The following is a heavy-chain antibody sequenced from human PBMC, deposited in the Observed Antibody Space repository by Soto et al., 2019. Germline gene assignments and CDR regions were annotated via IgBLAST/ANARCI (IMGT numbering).Heavy chain of an antibody. CDR3: ARQAPYSSGWYVFYC. V-gene: IGHV4-59*08. D-gene: IGHD6-19*01. CDR1: GGSISSYY. Sequence: QVQLQESGPGLVKPSETLSLTCTVSGGSISSYYWSWIRQPPGKGLEWIGYIYYSGSTNYNPSLKSRVTISVDTSKTQFSLRLSSGTAADTAVYYCARQAPYSSGWYVFYCWGQGTLVT. CDR2: IYYSGST. J-gene: IGHJ4*02.